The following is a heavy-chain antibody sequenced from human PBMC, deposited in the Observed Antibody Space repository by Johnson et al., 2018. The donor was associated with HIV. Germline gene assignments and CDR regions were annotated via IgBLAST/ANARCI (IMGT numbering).Heavy chain of an antibody. D-gene: IGHD4-17*01. Sequence: VQLVESGGGVVRPGGSLRLSCAASRFTFSSYWMSWVRQATGKGLEWVSAIGTAGDTYYPGSVKGRFTISRENAKNSLYLQMNSLRAGDTAVYYCARGMTTVTNHDAFDIWGQGTMVTVSS. CDR3: ARGMTTVTNHDAFDI. CDR1: RFTFSSYW. J-gene: IGHJ3*02. V-gene: IGHV3-13*01. CDR2: IGTAGDT.